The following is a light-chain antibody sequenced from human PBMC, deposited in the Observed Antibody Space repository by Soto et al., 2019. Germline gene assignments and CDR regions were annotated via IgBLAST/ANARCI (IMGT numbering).Light chain of an antibody. CDR1: QTINNY. Sequence: DIQMTQSPSSLSASVGDRVTITCRASQTINNYLNWYQQRPGKAPKLLIYVASRLQSGVPSRFSGSGSGTDFTLTISNLQPEDFATYDCQQTYSTRLPTFGQGTKLDI. J-gene: IGKJ2*01. CDR3: QQTYSTRLPT. CDR2: VAS. V-gene: IGKV1-39*01.